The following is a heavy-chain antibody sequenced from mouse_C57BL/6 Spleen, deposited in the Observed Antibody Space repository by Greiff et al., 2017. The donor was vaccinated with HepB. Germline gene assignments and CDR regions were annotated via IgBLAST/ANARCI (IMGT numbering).Heavy chain of an antibody. V-gene: IGHV7-3*01. CDR2: IRTKANGYTT. CDR1: GFTFTDYY. Sequence: EVMLVESGGGLVQPGGSLSLSCAASGFTFTDYYMSWVRQPPGKALEWLGFIRTKANGYTTEYRASVKARFTISRANSQTILYLQMNALRAEDSAAYYGARSGVVAPGYFDVWGTGTTVTVSS. CDR3: ARSGVVAPGYFDV. J-gene: IGHJ1*03. D-gene: IGHD1-1*01.